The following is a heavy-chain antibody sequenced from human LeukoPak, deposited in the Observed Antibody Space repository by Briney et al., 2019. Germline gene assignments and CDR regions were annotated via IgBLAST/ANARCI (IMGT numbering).Heavy chain of an antibody. D-gene: IGHD3-3*01. J-gene: IGHJ4*02. CDR3: ARWRRSPTYYFDY. CDR2: IYYSGST. V-gene: IGHV4-59*01. Sequence: SETLSLTCTVSGGSISSYYWSWIRQPPGKGLEWIGYIYYSGSTNYNPSLKSRVTISVDTSKSQFSLKLSSVTAAATAVYYCARWRRSPTYYFDYWGQGTLVTVSS. CDR1: GGSISSYY.